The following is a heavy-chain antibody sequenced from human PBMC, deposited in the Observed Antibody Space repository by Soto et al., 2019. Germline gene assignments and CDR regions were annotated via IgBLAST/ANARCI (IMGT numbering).Heavy chain of an antibody. CDR2: ISYDGSNK. CDR1: GFTFSIYG. J-gene: IGHJ6*02. D-gene: IGHD6-19*01. CDR3: AKDRGWLAERYYYGMDV. Sequence: PGGSLRLSCAASGFTFSIYGMHWVRQAPGKGLEWVAVISYDGSNKYYADSVKGRFTISRDNSKNTLYLQMNSLRAEDTAVYYCAKDRGWLAERYYYGMDVWGQGTTVTVSS. V-gene: IGHV3-30*18.